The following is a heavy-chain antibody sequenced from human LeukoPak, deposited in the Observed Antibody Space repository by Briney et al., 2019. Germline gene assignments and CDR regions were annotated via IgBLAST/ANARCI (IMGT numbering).Heavy chain of an antibody. CDR1: GFTFSSYA. V-gene: IGHV3-30-3*01. Sequence: PGGSLRLSCAASGFTFSSYAMHWVRQAPGKGLEWVAVISYDGSNKYYADSVKGRFTISRDNSKNTLYLQMNSLRAEDTAVYYCARDKTINYGMDVWGQGTTVTVSS. D-gene: IGHD1/OR15-1a*01. CDR2: ISYDGSNK. J-gene: IGHJ6*02. CDR3: ARDKTINYGMDV.